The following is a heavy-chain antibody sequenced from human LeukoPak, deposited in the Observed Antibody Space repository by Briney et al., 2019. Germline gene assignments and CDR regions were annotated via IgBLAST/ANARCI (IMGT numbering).Heavy chain of an antibody. J-gene: IGHJ4*02. Sequence: PSETLSLTCTVSGGSISSSSYYWGWIRQPRGRGLEWIGSIYYSGSTYYNPSLKSRVTISVDTSKNQFSLKLSSVTAADTAVYYFATQPGGWYYFDYWGQGTLVTVSS. D-gene: IGHD6-19*01. V-gene: IGHV4-39*01. CDR1: GGSISSSSYY. CDR2: IYYSGST. CDR3: ATQPGGWYYFDY.